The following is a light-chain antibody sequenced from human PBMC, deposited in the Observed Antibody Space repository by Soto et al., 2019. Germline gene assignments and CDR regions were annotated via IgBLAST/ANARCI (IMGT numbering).Light chain of an antibody. J-gene: IGLJ2*01. CDR3: SSYTRSSTVV. CDR2: DVS. CDR1: SSDVGGYNY. Sequence: QSALTQPASVSGSPGQSITISCTGTSSDVGGYNYVSWYQQHPGQAPKLMIYDVSNRPSGVSNRFSGSKSGNTASLTISGLQAEDEADYYCSSYTRSSTVVFGGGTTLTAL. V-gene: IGLV2-14*01.